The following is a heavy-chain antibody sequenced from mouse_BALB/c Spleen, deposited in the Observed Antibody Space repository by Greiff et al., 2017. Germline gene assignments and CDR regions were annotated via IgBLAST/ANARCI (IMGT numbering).Heavy chain of an antibody. V-gene: IGHV5-6*01. CDR1: GFTFSSYG. D-gene: IGHD1-1*01. CDR3: ARGITTTYFDY. J-gene: IGHJ2*01. Sequence: EVQLQQSGGDLVKPGGSLKLSCAASGFTFSSYGMSWVRQTPDKRLEWVATISSGGSYTYYPDSVKGRFTISRDNAKNTLYLQMSSLKSEDTAMYYCARGITTTYFDYWGQGTTLTVSS. CDR2: ISSGGSYT.